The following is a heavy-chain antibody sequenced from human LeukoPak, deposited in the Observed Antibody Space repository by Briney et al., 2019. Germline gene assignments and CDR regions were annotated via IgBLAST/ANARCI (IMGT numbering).Heavy chain of an antibody. CDR1: GFTFSSYT. CDR3: ARDGDTVLTRGYYYYMDV. V-gene: IGHV3-21*01. D-gene: IGHD4-23*01. Sequence: GGSLRLSCAASGFTFSSYTMNWVRQAPGKGPEWVSSITSSSSYIYYADSVKGRFTISRDNARNSLYLQMNSLRAEDTALYYCARDGDTVLTRGYYYYMDVWGKRTTVTVSS. J-gene: IGHJ6*03. CDR2: ITSSSSYI.